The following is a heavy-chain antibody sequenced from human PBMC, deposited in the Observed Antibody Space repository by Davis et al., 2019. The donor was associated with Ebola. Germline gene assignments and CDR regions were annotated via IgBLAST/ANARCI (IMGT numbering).Heavy chain of an antibody. CDR3: ARVSVPAALVPIDYYAMDV. Sequence: AASVKISCAASGFTFNRYWMSWVRQAPGKGLQWVANIKEDGSEKYYVDSVKGRFTISRDNAKNSLYLQMNSLRAEDTAVYYCARVSVPAALVPIDYYAMDVWGQGTTVTVSS. J-gene: IGHJ6*02. D-gene: IGHD2-2*01. CDR1: GFTFNRYW. CDR2: IKEDGSEK. V-gene: IGHV3-7*03.